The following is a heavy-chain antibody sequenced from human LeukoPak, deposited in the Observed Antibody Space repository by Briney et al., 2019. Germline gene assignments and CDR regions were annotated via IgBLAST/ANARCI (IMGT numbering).Heavy chain of an antibody. CDR2: IHHGGNI. CDR3: AGWGFSSGWNYGAFDY. V-gene: IGHV4-38-2*01. Sequence: SETLSLTCAVSGYSISNGYYWGWIRQSPGEGLEWIGSIHHGGNIYYNPSLKSRVALLVDTSKNQFSLKVNSVTAADTAVYFCAGWGFSSGWNYGAFDYWGQGTLVTVSS. J-gene: IGHJ4*02. D-gene: IGHD6-19*01. CDR1: GYSISNGYY.